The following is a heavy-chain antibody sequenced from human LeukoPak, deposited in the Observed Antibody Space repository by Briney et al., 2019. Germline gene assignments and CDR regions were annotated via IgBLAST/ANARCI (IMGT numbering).Heavy chain of an antibody. D-gene: IGHD6-13*01. CDR2: INPSGGTA. CDR1: GYTFTLYY. V-gene: IGHV1-46*01. J-gene: IGHJ4*02. Sequence: ASVKVSCKASGYTFTLYYMHWVRQAPGQGLEWMGIINPSGGTANYAQKFQGRVTVTRDTSTRTVYMELSSLRSEDTAVYYCARDLFSSSWYGPYYFDYWGQGTMVTVSS. CDR3: ARDLFSSSWYGPYYFDY.